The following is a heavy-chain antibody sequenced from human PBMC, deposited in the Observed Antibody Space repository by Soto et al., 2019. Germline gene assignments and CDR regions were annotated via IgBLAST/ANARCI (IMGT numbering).Heavy chain of an antibody. CDR1: GGSFSGYY. Sequence: SETLSLTCAVYGGSFSGYYWSWIRQPPGKGLEWIGEINHSGSTNYNPSLKSRVTISVDTSKNQFSLKLSSVTAADTAVYYCARGYYSSGSRYEYWGQGTLVTVSS. CDR2: INHSGST. J-gene: IGHJ4*02. CDR3: ARGYYSSGSRYEY. D-gene: IGHD6-19*01. V-gene: IGHV4-34*01.